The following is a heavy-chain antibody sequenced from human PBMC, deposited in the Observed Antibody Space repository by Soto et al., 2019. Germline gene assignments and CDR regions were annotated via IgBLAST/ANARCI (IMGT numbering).Heavy chain of an antibody. J-gene: IGHJ2*01. V-gene: IGHV3-23*01. CDR1: GFTFSSYA. D-gene: IGHD4-4*01. CDR2: ISGSGDST. Sequence: EVQLLESGGGLVQPGGSLRLSCAASGFTFSSYAMNWVRQAPGKGLEWVSAISGSGDSTYYADSVKGRFTISRDNSKNTLYLQMNSRRAGDTAVYYCARRNSGWYFELWGRGTLVTVSS. CDR3: ARRNSGWYFEL.